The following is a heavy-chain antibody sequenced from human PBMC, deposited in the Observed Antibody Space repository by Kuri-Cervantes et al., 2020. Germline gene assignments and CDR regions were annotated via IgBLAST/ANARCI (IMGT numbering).Heavy chain of an antibody. J-gene: IGHJ4*02. CDR1: GYTFTSYD. CDR2: ISAYNGNT. D-gene: IGHD3-10*01. Sequence: ASVKVSCKASGYTFTSYDINWVRQAPGQGLEWMGWISAYNGNTNYAQKLQGRVTMTTDTSTSTAYMELRSLRSDDPAVYYCARAKKVRGVTADYWGQGTLVTVSS. CDR3: ARAKKVRGVTADY. V-gene: IGHV1-18*01.